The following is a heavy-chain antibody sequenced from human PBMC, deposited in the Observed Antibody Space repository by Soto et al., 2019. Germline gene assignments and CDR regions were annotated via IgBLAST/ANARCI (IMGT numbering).Heavy chain of an antibody. CDR3: ARELLTIRGVSFDF. CDR2: IDPTRGTT. D-gene: IGHD2-15*01. CDR1: GYTFTNYY. J-gene: IGHJ4*02. Sequence: ASVKVSCKASGYTFTNYYVHWVRQAPGQGLEWMGIIDPTRGTTKYAQTFQGRVTMTRDTSMNTVYMDLSSLRSEDTAVYYCARELLTIRGVSFDFWGQGTLVTVSS. V-gene: IGHV1-46*01.